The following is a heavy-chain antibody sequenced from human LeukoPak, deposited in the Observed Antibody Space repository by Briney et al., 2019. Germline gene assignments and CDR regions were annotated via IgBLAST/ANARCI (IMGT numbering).Heavy chain of an antibody. CDR2: LNTYNGNT. Sequence: ASVKVSCKASGCTFTRYGISWVRQAPGQGLEWMGWLNTYNGNTNYVQKLQGRVTMTTDTSTRTAYMELRSLRYDDTAVYYCARRSVVVSAAGDDAFDIWGQGTMVTVSS. D-gene: IGHD2-15*01. V-gene: IGHV1-18*01. J-gene: IGHJ3*02. CDR3: ARRSVVVSAAGDDAFDI. CDR1: GCTFTRYG.